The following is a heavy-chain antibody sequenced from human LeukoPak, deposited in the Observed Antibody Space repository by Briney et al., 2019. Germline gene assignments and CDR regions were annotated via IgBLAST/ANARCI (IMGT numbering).Heavy chain of an antibody. J-gene: IGHJ3*02. D-gene: IGHD1-7*01. CDR1: GGSISSYY. Sequence: SETLSLTCTVSGGSISSYYWSWIRQPAGKGLEWIGRIYTSGSTNYNPSLKSRVTMSVDTSKNQFSLKLSSVTAADTAVYYCARDPGRRESFFNWNYAPDAFDIWGQGTMVTVSS. CDR3: ARDPGRRESFFNWNYAPDAFDI. CDR2: IYTSGST. V-gene: IGHV4-4*07.